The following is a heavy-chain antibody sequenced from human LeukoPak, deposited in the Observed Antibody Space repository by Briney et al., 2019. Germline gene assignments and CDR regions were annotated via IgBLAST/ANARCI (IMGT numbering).Heavy chain of an antibody. Sequence: ASVKVSCKASGYTFTSYYMHWVRQAPGQGLEWMGIINPSGGSTSYAQKFQGRVTMTRDTSTSTVYMELSSLRSEDTAVYYCARDGDYGGPFSGYYFDYWGQGTLVTVSS. CDR2: INPSGGST. D-gene: IGHD4-23*01. V-gene: IGHV1-46*01. CDR3: ARDGDYGGPFSGYYFDY. CDR1: GYTFTSYY. J-gene: IGHJ4*02.